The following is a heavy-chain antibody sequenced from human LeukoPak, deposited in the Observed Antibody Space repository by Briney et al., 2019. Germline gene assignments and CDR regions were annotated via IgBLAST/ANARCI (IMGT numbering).Heavy chain of an antibody. V-gene: IGHV4-39*07. J-gene: IGHJ6*03. CDR3: ARAARSYNYYYYMDV. Sequence: PSETLSLTCTVSGGSISSSSYYWGWIRQPQGKGLEWIGSIYYSGSTYYNPSLKSRVTISVDTSKNQFSLKLSSVTAADTAVYYCARAARSYNYYYYMDVWGKGTTVTVSS. CDR1: GGSISSSSYY. CDR2: IYYSGST. D-gene: IGHD3-10*01.